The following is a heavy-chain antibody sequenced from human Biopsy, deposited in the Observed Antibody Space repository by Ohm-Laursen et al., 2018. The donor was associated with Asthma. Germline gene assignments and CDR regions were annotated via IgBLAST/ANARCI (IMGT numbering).Heavy chain of an antibody. J-gene: IGHJ5*02. CDR3: ARASLAARANWFDP. CDR2: IYYSGST. Sequence: TLSLTCTVSGGSISSSSYYWGWIRQPPGKGLEWIGYIYYSGSTSHNPSLTSRLTISVDTSKNQFSLKLTSVTAADTAVYYCARASLAARANWFDPWGQGTLVSVSS. D-gene: IGHD6-6*01. CDR1: GGSISSSSYY. V-gene: IGHV4-30-4*08.